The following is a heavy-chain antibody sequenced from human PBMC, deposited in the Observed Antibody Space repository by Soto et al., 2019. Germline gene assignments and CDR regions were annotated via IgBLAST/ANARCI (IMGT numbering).Heavy chain of an antibody. J-gene: IGHJ6*03. V-gene: IGHV3-66*01. Sequence: GSLRLSCAASGFTVSSNYMSWVRQAPGKGLEWVSVIYSGGSTYYADSVKGRFTISRDNSKNTLYLQMNSLRAEDTAVYYCARDRRLGYCSGGSCSSYYYYYMDVWGKGTTVTVSS. CDR3: ARDRRLGYCSGGSCSSYYYYYMDV. CDR2: IYSGGST. D-gene: IGHD2-15*01. CDR1: GFTVSSNY.